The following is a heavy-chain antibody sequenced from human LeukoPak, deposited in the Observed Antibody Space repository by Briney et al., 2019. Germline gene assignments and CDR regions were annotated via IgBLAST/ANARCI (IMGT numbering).Heavy chain of an antibody. CDR1: GYTLTDHY. V-gene: IGHV1-2*02. CDR2: INPHSGDT. CDR3: ARDRSFYDLLTGFYIHDAFDI. J-gene: IGHJ3*02. D-gene: IGHD3-9*01. Sequence: GASVKVSCKASGYTLTDHYMHWVRQAPRQGLEWMGWINPHSGDTNYAQKFQGRVSMTRDTSISTAYMELGGLTSDDTAVYFCARDRSFYDLLTGFYIHDAFDIWGQGTMVTVSS.